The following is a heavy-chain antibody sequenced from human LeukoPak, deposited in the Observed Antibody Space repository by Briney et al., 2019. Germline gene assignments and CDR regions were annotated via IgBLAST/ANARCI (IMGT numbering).Heavy chain of an antibody. CDR2: IYPGDSDT. D-gene: IGHD4-23*01. J-gene: IGHJ4*02. CDR3: ARQYYGDNSGFDY. CDR1: GYSFTNYW. Sequence: GESLKISCKASGYSFTNYWIGWVRQMPGKGLEWMGIIYPGDSDTRYSPSFQGQVTISADKSISTAYLQWSSLKASDTAMYYCARQYYGDNSGFDYWGQGTPVTVSS. V-gene: IGHV5-51*01.